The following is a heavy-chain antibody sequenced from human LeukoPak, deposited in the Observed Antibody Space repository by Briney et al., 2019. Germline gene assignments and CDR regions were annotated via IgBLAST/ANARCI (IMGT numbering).Heavy chain of an antibody. CDR3: AGGLLNYDFWSGFDP. CDR2: IYYSGST. J-gene: IGHJ5*02. CDR1: GGSISSYY. V-gene: IGHV4-59*01. D-gene: IGHD3-3*01. Sequence: SETLSLTCTVSGGSISSYYWGWIRQPPGKGLEWIGYIYYSGSTNYNPSLKSRVTISVDTSKNQFSLKLSSVTAADTAVYYCAGGLLNYDFWSGFDPWGQGTLVTVSS.